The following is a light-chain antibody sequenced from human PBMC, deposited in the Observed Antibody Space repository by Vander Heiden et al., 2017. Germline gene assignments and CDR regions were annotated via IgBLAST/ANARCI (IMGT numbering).Light chain of an antibody. V-gene: IGKV1-39*01. CDR2: AAS. CDR1: QSISSY. CDR3: QQCDSTPQT. Sequence: DIQMTQSPSSLSASVGDRVTITCRASQSISSYLNWYQQKPGKAPKLLLYAASSLQSGVPSRFSGSGSARAFTLTISRLLPADFATYYCQQCDSTPQTFGQGTKVEIK. J-gene: IGKJ1*01.